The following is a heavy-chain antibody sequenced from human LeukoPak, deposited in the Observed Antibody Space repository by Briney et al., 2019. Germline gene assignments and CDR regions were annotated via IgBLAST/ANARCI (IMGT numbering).Heavy chain of an antibody. D-gene: IGHD5-24*01. CDR3: ARDVEGRSNYYGMDV. V-gene: IGHV3-30-3*01. CDR1: GFTFSSYA. Sequence: QTGGSLRLSCAASGFTFSSYAMHWVRQAPGKGLEWVAVISYDGSNKYYADSVKGRFTISRDNSKNTLYLQMNSLRAEDTAVYYCARDVEGRSNYYGMDVWGQGTTVTVSS. CDR2: ISYDGSNK. J-gene: IGHJ6*02.